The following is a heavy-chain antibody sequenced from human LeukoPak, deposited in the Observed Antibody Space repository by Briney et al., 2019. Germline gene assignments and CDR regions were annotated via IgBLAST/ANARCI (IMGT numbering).Heavy chain of an antibody. CDR3: ARGGFRDYGSGSYYQDY. CDR1: GFIFSSYG. CDR2: INSDGSST. D-gene: IGHD3-10*01. J-gene: IGHJ4*02. Sequence: PGGSLRLSCAASGFIFSSYGMHWVRRAPGKGLVWVSRINSDGSSTSYADSVKGRFTISRDNAKNTLYLQMNSLRVEDTAVYYCARGGFRDYGSGSYYQDYWGQGTLVTVSS. V-gene: IGHV3-74*01.